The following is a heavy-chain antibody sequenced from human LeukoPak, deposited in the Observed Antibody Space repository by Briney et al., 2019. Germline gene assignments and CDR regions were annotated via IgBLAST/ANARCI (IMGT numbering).Heavy chain of an antibody. D-gene: IGHD6-19*01. V-gene: IGHV3-74*01. J-gene: IGHJ4*02. Sequence: GGSLRLSCAASGFTFSSYWMHWVRQAPGKGLVRVSRTNTDGSSTSYADSVKGRFTISRDNAKNTLYLQMSSLRAEDTAVYYCARTWIPVTGKFDSWGQGTLVTVSS. CDR2: TNTDGSST. CDR3: ARTWIPVTGKFDS. CDR1: GFTFSSYW.